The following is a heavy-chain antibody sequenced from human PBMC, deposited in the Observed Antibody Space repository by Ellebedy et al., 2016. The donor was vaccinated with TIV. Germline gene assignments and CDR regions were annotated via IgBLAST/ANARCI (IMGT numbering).Heavy chain of an antibody. CDR1: GFTFSIYN. Sequence: GESLKISCAASGFTFSIYNMNWVRQAPGKGLEWVSSISSTGYYIFDADSVRGRFTISRDNAKSSLFLQMNSLRAEDTAVYYCARDSGPSGSPNAFDVWGHGTLVTVFS. J-gene: IGHJ3*01. CDR3: ARDSGPSGSPNAFDV. V-gene: IGHV3-21*01. D-gene: IGHD1-26*01. CDR2: ISSTGYYI.